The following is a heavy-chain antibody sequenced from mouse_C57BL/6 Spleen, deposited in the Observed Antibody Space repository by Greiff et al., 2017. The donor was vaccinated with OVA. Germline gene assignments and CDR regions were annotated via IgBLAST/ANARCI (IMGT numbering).Heavy chain of an antibody. V-gene: IGHV1-69*01. Sequence: VQLQQSGAELVMPGASVKLSCKASGYTFTSYWMHWVKQRPGQGLEWIGEIDPSDSYTNYNQKFKGKSTLTVDKSSSTAYMQLSSLTSEDSAVYYCAREGNGYFDVWGTGTTVTVSS. D-gene: IGHD2-1*01. J-gene: IGHJ1*03. CDR3: AREGNGYFDV. CDR1: GYTFTSYW. CDR2: IDPSDSYT.